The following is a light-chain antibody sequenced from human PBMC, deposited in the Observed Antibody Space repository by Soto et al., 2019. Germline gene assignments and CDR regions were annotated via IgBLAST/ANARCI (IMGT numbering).Light chain of an antibody. CDR3: SSYADSNSYV. CDR1: SSDVGGYNY. Sequence: QSVLTQPPSASGSPGQSVTISCTGTSSDVGGYNYVYWYQQHPGKAPKLMISEVTKRPSGVPDRFSGSKSGNTASLTVSGLQAEDEADYYCSSYADSNSYVFGTGTKVTVL. V-gene: IGLV2-8*01. CDR2: EVT. J-gene: IGLJ1*01.